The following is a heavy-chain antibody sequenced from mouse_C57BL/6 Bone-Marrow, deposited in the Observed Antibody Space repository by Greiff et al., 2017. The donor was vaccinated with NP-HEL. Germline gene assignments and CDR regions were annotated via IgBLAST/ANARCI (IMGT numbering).Heavy chain of an antibody. D-gene: IGHD2-14*01. CDR1: GFTFSDFY. J-gene: IGHJ1*03. Sequence: EVKLMESGGGLVQSGRSLRLSCATSGFTFSDFYMEWVRQAPGKGLEWIAASRNKANDYTTEYSASVKGRFIVSSDTSHSILYLLMNALRAEDTAIYYCARDGRYGWYFDVWGTGTTVTVSS. CDR3: ARDGRYGWYFDV. CDR2: SRNKANDYTT. V-gene: IGHV7-1*01.